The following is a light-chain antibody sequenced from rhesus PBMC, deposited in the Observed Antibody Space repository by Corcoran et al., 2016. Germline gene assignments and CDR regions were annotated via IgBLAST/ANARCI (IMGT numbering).Light chain of an antibody. CDR1: QGISSW. Sequence: DIQMTQSPSSLSASVGDTVTIPCRASQGISSWLAWYQQKPGKALKLLIYEASSLQSGVPSRVRGSGSGTDFTLTISSLQSEDFATYYCQQYDNRPRTFGLGTKVEIK. CDR3: QQYDNRPRT. J-gene: IGKJ1*01. V-gene: IGKV1-22*01. CDR2: EAS.